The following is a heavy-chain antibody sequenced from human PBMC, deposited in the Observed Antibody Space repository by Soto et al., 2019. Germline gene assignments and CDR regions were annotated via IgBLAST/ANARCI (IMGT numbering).Heavy chain of an antibody. D-gene: IGHD4-17*01. V-gene: IGHV3-23*01. CDR3: VKGRTTVITLLGAFDI. CDR2: ISGSGGST. CDR1: GFTFSSYA. Sequence: GGSLRLSCAASGFTFSSYAMSWVRQAPGKGLEWVSAISGSGGSTYYADSVKGRFTISRDNSKNTLYLQMNSLRAEDTAVYFCVKGRTTVITLLGAFDIWGQGTMVTVSS. J-gene: IGHJ3*02.